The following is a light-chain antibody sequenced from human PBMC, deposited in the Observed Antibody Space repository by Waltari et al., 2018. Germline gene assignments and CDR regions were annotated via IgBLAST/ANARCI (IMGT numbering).Light chain of an antibody. CDR3: QQRSNWPRT. CDR2: DAS. Sequence: EIVLTQSPATLSLSPGERATLSCRASQSVSRYLAWYQQKPDQAPSLLIYDASNRATGIPARFSGSGSGTDFTLTISSLEPEDFAVYYCQQRSNWPRTFGQGTKVEIK. V-gene: IGKV3-11*01. J-gene: IGKJ1*01. CDR1: QSVSRY.